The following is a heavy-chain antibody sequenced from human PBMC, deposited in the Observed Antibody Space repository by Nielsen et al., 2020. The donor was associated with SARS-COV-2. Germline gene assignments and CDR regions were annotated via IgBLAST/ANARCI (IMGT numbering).Heavy chain of an antibody. CDR2: IYYSGST. V-gene: IGHV4-30-4*01. CDR1: GGSISSGDFY. J-gene: IGHJ4*02. D-gene: IGHD2-21*01. Sequence: SETLSLTCPVSGGSISSGDFYWSWIRQPPGKGLEWIGYIYYSGSTYYNPSLKSRVTILVDTSKNQLSLNLSSVTAADTAVYYCARVEDGEGYFDYWGQGTLVTVSS. CDR3: ARVEDGEGYFDY.